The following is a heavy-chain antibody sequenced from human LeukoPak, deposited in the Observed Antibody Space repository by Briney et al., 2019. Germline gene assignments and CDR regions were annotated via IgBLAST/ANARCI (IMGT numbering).Heavy chain of an antibody. CDR2: ITGSGGST. D-gene: IGHD6-19*01. Sequence: GGSLRPSCAASGFTFSSYAVSWVRQAPGKGLEWVSGITGSGGSTYYADSVKGRFTISRDNSKNTLYLQMDSLRAEDTAVYYCANGGSIAVATPLDYWGQGTLVTVSS. V-gene: IGHV3-23*01. CDR1: GFTFSSYA. J-gene: IGHJ4*02. CDR3: ANGGSIAVATPLDY.